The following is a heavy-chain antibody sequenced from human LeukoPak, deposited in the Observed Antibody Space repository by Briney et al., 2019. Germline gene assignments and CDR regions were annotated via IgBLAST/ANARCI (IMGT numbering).Heavy chain of an antibody. V-gene: IGHV3-23*01. J-gene: IGHJ4*02. CDR1: GFTFSSYT. Sequence: GGSLRLSCAASGFTFSSYTMSWVRQAPGKGLEWVSAISGSGGSTYYADSVKGRFTISRDNSKNTLYLQMNSLRAEDTAVYYCAIRARSGSYWNFDYWGQGTLVTVSS. CDR3: AIRARSGSYWNFDY. CDR2: ISGSGGST. D-gene: IGHD1-26*01.